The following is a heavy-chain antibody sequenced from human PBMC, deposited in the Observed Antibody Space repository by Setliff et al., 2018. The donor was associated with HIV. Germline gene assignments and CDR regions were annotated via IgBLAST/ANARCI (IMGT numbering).Heavy chain of an antibody. V-gene: IGHV3-30*19. CDR1: GFTFSSYG. J-gene: IGHJ4*02. CDR3: ARGWAAYDSTGMTPY. CDR2: IWYDGSNK. Sequence: PGGSLRLSCAASGFTFSSYGMHWVRQAPGKGLEWVAVIWYDGSNKYYADSVKGRFTIARDNSRNTLYLQMNTLRSDDTAVYYCARGWAAYDSTGMTPYWGQGTQVTVSS. D-gene: IGHD3-22*01.